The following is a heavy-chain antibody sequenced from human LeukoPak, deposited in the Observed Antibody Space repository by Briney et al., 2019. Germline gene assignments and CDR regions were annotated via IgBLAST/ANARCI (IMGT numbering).Heavy chain of an antibody. CDR1: GFTFDDYA. D-gene: IGHD6-13*01. CDR3: VKDEGAAAVSCDDFDI. J-gene: IGHJ3*02. Sequence: SGRSLRLSCAASGFTFDDYAMHWVRQAPGKGLEWVSYISWNSGNIGYADSVKRRFTISRDNAKNSLYLQMNSLRPEDTGLYYCVKDEGAAAVSCDDFDIWGGGTMVVVSS. V-gene: IGHV3-9*01. CDR2: ISWNSGNI.